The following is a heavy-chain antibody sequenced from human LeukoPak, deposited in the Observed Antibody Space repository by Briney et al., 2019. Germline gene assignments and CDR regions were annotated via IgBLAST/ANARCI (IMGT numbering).Heavy chain of an antibody. CDR3: ASRETFSSLFDR. D-gene: IGHD3-3*02. CDR1: GGSISSGDYY. V-gene: IGHV4-30-4*08. CDR2: ANHSGRT. Sequence: PSQTLSLTCTVSGGSISSGDYYWSWIRQPPGKGLEWMGEANHSGRTSYNPSLKSRVTISLDTSQNQFSLKVNSVTAADTAVYYCASRETFSSLFDRWGQGTLVTVSS. J-gene: IGHJ5*02.